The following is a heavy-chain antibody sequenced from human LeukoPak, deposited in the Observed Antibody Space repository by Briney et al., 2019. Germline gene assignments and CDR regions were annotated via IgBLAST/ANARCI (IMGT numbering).Heavy chain of an antibody. D-gene: IGHD3-16*01. J-gene: IGHJ4*02. CDR1: GFSFSTSW. V-gene: IGHV3-74*01. Sequence: PGGSLRLSCAASGFSFSTSWVHWFRQGPGRGLVWVSRITSDGRTTIYADSVKGRFSISRDNSKNTLFLQMNSLRADDTAVYYCARDRYYVPDYWGQGTLVTVSS. CDR2: ITSDGRTT. CDR3: ARDRYYVPDY.